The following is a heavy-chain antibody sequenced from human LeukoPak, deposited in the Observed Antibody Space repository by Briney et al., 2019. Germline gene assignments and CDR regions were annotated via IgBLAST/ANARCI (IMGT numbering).Heavy chain of an antibody. J-gene: IGHJ4*02. V-gene: IGHV3-21*01. Sequence: SGGSLRLSCAASGFTFSSYSMNWVRQAPGKGLEWVSSISSSSSYIYYADSVKGRFTISRDNAKNSLYLQMNSLRAEDTAVYYCARDLLGGGLFDYWGQGTLVTVSS. CDR1: GFTFSSYS. CDR2: ISSSSSYI. CDR3: ARDLLGGGLFDY. D-gene: IGHD3-16*01.